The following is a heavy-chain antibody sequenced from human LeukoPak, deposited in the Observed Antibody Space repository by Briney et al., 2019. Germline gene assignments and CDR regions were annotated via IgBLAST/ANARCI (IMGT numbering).Heavy chain of an antibody. V-gene: IGHV3-7*01. J-gene: IGHJ4*02. D-gene: IGHD7-27*01. CDR2: IKQDGSEK. CDR3: AKDKMTGDSYFDY. CDR1: GFTFSSYW. Sequence: GGSLRLSCAASGFTFSSYWMTWVRQAPGKGLEWVAHIKQDGSEKNYVDSVKGRFTISRDNAKNSLLLQMDGLRAEDTAVYYCAKDKMTGDSYFDYWGQGILVTVSS.